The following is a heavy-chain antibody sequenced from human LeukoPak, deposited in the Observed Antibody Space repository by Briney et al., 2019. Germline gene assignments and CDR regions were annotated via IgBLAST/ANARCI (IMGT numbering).Heavy chain of an antibody. Sequence: PGGSLRLSCAAPGFTFDDYAMHWVRQAPGKGLEWVSGISWNSGSIGYADSVKGRFTISRDNAKNSLYLQMNSLRAEDTALYYCAKGRMVRGALGAFDIWGQGTMVTVSS. V-gene: IGHV3-9*01. CDR3: AKGRMVRGALGAFDI. D-gene: IGHD3-10*01. CDR1: GFTFDDYA. CDR2: ISWNSGSI. J-gene: IGHJ3*02.